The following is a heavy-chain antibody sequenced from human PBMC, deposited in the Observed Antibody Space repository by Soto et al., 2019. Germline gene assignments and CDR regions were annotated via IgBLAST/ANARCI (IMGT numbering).Heavy chain of an antibody. CDR1: GFTFSNYN. Sequence: SLRLSCATSGFTFSNYNMNWVRQAPGKGLEWVSYISISSSTIYQADSVKGRFTISRDNAKNSLYLQMNSLRDEDTAVYYCARDLRDYYDSSGYYSFDYWGQGTLVTVSS. J-gene: IGHJ4*02. V-gene: IGHV3-48*02. CDR2: ISISSSTI. D-gene: IGHD3-22*01. CDR3: ARDLRDYYDSSGYYSFDY.